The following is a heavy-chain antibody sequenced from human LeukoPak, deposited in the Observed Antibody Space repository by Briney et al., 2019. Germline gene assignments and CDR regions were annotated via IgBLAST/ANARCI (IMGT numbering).Heavy chain of an antibody. CDR1: GGSFSGYY. D-gene: IGHD6-6*01. J-gene: IGHJ5*02. CDR2: INHSGST. V-gene: IGHV4-34*01. CDR3: ARDGRSIAARPSPSGWFDP. Sequence: SETLSLTCAVYGGSFSGYYWSWIRQPPGKGLEWIGEINHSGSTNYNPSLKSRVTISVDTSKNQFSLKLSSVTAADTAVYYCARDGRSIAARPSPSGWFDPWGQGTLVTVSS.